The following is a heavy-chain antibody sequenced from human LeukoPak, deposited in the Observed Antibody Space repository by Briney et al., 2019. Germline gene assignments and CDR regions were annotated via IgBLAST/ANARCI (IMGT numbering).Heavy chain of an antibody. CDR2: INPNSGCT. V-gene: IGHV1-2*02. Sequence: ASVKVSCEASGYTFTGYYMHWVRQAPGQGLEWMGWINPNSGCTNYAQKFQGRVTMTRDTSISTAYMELSRLRSDDTAVYYCARQNGGAEYGDYGHWGQGILVTVSS. J-gene: IGHJ4*02. CDR3: ARQNGGAEYGDYGH. D-gene: IGHD4-17*01. CDR1: GYTFTGYY.